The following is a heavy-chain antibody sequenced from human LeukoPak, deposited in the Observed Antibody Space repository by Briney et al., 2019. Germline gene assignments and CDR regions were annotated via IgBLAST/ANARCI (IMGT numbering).Heavy chain of an antibody. V-gene: IGHV4-39*07. CDR1: GGAISSSSYY. Sequence: SETLSLTCTVSGGAISSSSYYWVWIRQPPGKGLEWIGSIYYSGSTYYNPSLKSRVTISVDTSKNQFSLKLSSVTAADTAVYYCARGSGSYDYWGQGTLVTVSS. D-gene: IGHD1-26*01. CDR2: IYYSGST. J-gene: IGHJ4*02. CDR3: ARGSGSYDY.